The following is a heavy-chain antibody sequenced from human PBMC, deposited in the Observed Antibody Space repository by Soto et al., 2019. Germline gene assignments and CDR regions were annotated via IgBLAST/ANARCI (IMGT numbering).Heavy chain of an antibody. Sequence: GGSLRLSCAASGFTFSTYTMNWVRQAPGKGLEWVSGINGGGDTTDYADSVKGRFTISRDNSKNTLYLQMNSLRAEDTAVYYCAKDACRITFRCAPAWGQGTLVTVSS. CDR1: GFTFSTYT. CDR2: INGGGDTT. CDR3: AKDACRITFRCAPA. D-gene: IGHD3-10*01. V-gene: IGHV3-23*01. J-gene: IGHJ1*01.